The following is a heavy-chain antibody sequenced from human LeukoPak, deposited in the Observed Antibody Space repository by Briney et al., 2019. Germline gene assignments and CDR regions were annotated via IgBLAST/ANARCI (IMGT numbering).Heavy chain of an antibody. V-gene: IGHV4-34*01. J-gene: IGHJ4*02. CDR3: ARHGLYSSILGYYFDY. D-gene: IGHD3-3*01. CDR1: GGSLSGYY. CDR2: IYYSGST. Sequence: SETLSLTCAVYGGSLSGYYWSWIRQPPGKGLEWIGSIYYSGSTYYNPSLKSRVTISVDTSKNQFSLKLSSVTAADTAVYYCARHGLYSSILGYYFDYWGQGTLVTVSS.